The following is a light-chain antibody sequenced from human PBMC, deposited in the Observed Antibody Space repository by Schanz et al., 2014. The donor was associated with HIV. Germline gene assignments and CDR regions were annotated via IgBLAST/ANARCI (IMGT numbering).Light chain of an antibody. V-gene: IGKV3D-7*01. CDR3: KHLNSYPLT. Sequence: EIVLTQSPGTLSLSPGERATLSCRASQSVSSSNLAWYQQKPGQAPRLLIYSASTRVTGVPARFSGSGSGTEFTLTISSLQPEDFATYYCKHLNSYPLTFGGGTRVEI. J-gene: IGKJ4*01. CDR1: QSVSSSN. CDR2: SAS.